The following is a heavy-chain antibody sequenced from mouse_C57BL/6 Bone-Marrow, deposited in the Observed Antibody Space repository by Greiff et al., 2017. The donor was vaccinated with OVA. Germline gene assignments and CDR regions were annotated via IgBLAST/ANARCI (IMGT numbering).Heavy chain of an antibody. CDR1: GYTFTSYG. CDR2: IYPRSGNT. D-gene: IGHD1-1*01. V-gene: IGHV1-81*01. CDR3: ARVNGSSPYAMDY. J-gene: IGHJ4*01. Sequence: VQLQQSGAELARPGASVKLSCKASGYTFTSYGISWVKQRTGQGLEWIGEIYPRSGNTYYNEKFKGKATLTADKSSSPAYMELRSLTSEDSAVYFCARVNGSSPYAMDYWGQGPSVTVSS.